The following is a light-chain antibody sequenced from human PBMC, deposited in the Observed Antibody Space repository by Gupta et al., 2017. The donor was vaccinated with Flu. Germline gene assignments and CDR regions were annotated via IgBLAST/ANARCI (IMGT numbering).Light chain of an antibody. CDR1: TGAVTSGHY. Sequence: QAVVTQEPSLTVSPGGTVTLTCGSSTGAVTSGHYPYWFQQKPAQAPRTRMYDTSNNHSSTPALFYGALLGGNGELTLSGAQPEDEAKYYCLLSYSGSWVFGGGTKLTVL. CDR3: LLSYSGSWV. V-gene: IGLV7-46*01. CDR2: DTS. J-gene: IGLJ3*02.